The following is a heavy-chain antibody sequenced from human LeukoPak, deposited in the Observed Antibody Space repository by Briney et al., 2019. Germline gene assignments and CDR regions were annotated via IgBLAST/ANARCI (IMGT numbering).Heavy chain of an antibody. CDR2: LSGSGGST. V-gene: IGHV3-23*01. CDR1: GLTFSSYA. CDR3: AKDGSSGYYYSAFDI. Sequence: PGGPLRLSCAASGLTFSSYAMNWVRQAPGKGLEWVSTLSGSGGSTYYADSVKGRFTISRDNSKNTLYLQMNSLRAEDTAVYYCAKDGSSGYYYSAFDIWGQGTMVTVSS. J-gene: IGHJ3*02. D-gene: IGHD3-22*01.